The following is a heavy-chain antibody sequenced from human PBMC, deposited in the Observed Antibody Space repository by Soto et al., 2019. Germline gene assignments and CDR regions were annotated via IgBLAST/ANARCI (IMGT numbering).Heavy chain of an antibody. V-gene: IGHV4-31*03. CDR2: IYYSGST. D-gene: IGHD1-1*01. CDR1: GGSISSGGYY. CDR3: ARDGYWNGLDY. Sequence: PSETLSLTCTVSGGSISSGGYYWSWIRQHPGKGLEWIGYIYYSGSTYYNPSLKSRVTISVDTSKNQFSLKLSSVTAADTAVYYCARDGYWNGLDYWGQGTLVTVYS. J-gene: IGHJ4*02.